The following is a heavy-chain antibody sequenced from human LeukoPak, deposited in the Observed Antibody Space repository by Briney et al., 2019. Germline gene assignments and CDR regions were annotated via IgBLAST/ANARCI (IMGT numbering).Heavy chain of an antibody. Sequence: SETLSLTCTVSGGSISSYYWSWIRQPPGKGLEWIGYIYYSGSTNYNPSLKSRVTISVDTSKNQFSLKLSSVTAADTAVYYCARILRGATYFDYWGQGTLVTASS. J-gene: IGHJ4*02. V-gene: IGHV4-59*01. CDR1: GGSISSYY. D-gene: IGHD1-26*01. CDR3: ARILRGATYFDY. CDR2: IYYSGST.